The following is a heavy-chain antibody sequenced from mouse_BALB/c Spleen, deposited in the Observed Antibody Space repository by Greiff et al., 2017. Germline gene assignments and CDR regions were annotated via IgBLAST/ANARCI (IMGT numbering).Heavy chain of an antibody. J-gene: IGHJ3*01. D-gene: IGHD1-1*01. CDR2: IWAGGST. Sequence: QVQLKESGPGLVAPSQSLSITCTVSGFSLTSYGVHWVRQPPGKGLEWLGVIWAGGSTNYNSALMSRLSISKDNSKSQVFLKMNSLQTDDTAMYYCARDHDYYGSSYVAYWGQGTLVTVSA. CDR3: ARDHDYYGSSYVAY. V-gene: IGHV2-9*02. CDR1: GFSLTSYG.